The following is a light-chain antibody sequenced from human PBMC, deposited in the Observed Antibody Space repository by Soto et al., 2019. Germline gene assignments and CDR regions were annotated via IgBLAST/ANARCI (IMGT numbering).Light chain of an antibody. CDR2: RNH. CDR1: SSNIERNT. CDR3: AAWDDGLIGSVV. Sequence: QSVLTQPPSASGTPGQRVTISCSGSSSNIERNTVNWYQQLPGAAPQLLIYRNHQRPSGVPDRFSGSKSGTSASLTISGLQSADEADYYCAAWDDGLIGSVVFGGGTKLTVL. J-gene: IGLJ2*01. V-gene: IGLV1-44*01.